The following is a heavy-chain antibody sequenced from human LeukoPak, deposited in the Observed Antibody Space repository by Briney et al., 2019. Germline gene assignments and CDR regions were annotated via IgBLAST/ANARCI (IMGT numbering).Heavy chain of an antibody. V-gene: IGHV4-30-4*08. CDR2: IYYSGST. D-gene: IGHD4-17*01. J-gene: IGHJ6*03. CDR1: GGSISSGDYY. CDR3: ARVFTVSYYYYMDV. Sequence: PSETLSLTCTVSGGSISSGDYYWSWIRQPPGKGLEWIGYIYYSGSTYYNPSLKSRVTISVDTSKNQFSLKLSSVTAADTAVYYCARVFTVSYYYYMDVWGKGTTVTVSS.